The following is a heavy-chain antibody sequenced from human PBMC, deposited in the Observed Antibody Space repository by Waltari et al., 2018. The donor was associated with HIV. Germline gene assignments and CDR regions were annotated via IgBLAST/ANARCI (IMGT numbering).Heavy chain of an antibody. J-gene: IGHJ5*02. CDR1: GFTFRSYW. Sequence: EVQLVESGGGLVQPGGSLRLSCVASGFTFRSYWMHWVRQGPGRGLVGVSRSNNDGRNTHYAGSVTGRFTISRDHAKNTRYLQRHSRRAEGTAVYSCVRYDDRSGYYSEKWFDPWGQGTLVTVSS. CDR3: VRYDDRSGYYSEKWFDP. V-gene: IGHV3-74*01. D-gene: IGHD3-22*01. CDR2: SNNDGRNT.